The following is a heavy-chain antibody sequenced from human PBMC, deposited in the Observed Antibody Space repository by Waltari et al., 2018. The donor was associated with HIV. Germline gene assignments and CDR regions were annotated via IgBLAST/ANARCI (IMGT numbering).Heavy chain of an antibody. V-gene: IGHV4-39*01. CDR1: GDSISTSAYY. J-gene: IGHJ4*02. CDR2: ISYSGSA. CDR3: ARRAGTGDYFDF. D-gene: IGHD1-1*01. Sequence: QLQLQESGPGLVKPSETLSLTCTVSGDSISTSAYYWGWVRQPPGKGLEWIGSISYSGSAYYNPSLKGRVTISIDPSKGQFSLHLSSVTAADTAVYHCARRAGTGDYFDFWGQGTLVTVSS.